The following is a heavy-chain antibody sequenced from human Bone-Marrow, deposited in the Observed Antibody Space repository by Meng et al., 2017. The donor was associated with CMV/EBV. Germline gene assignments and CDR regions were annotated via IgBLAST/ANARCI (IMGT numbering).Heavy chain of an antibody. CDR3: ARDPGRFCRGTSCHGNWFDP. V-gene: IGHV4-39*07. CDR1: GGSISSSSYY. J-gene: IGHJ5*02. D-gene: IGHD2-2*01. Sequence: SETLSLTCTVSGGSISSSSYYWGWIRQPPGKGLEWIGSIYYSGSTYYNPSLKSRVTISVDTSKNQFSLKLSSVTAADTAVYYCARDPGRFCRGTSCHGNWFDPWGQGTLVTVSS. CDR2: IYYSGST.